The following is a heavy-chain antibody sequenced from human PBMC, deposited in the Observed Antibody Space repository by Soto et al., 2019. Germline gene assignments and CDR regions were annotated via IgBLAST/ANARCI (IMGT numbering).Heavy chain of an antibody. V-gene: IGHV3-30-3*01. J-gene: IGHJ4*02. CDR2: ISYDGSNK. D-gene: IGHD3-22*01. Sequence: QVQLVESGGGVVQPGRSLRLSCAASGFTFSSYAMHWVRQAPGKGLEWVAVISYDGSNKYYADSVKGRFTISRDNSKDTLDLQMNSLRAEDTAVYYCARSFGNYYDSSGHDYWGQGTLVTVSS. CDR3: ARSFGNYYDSSGHDY. CDR1: GFTFSSYA.